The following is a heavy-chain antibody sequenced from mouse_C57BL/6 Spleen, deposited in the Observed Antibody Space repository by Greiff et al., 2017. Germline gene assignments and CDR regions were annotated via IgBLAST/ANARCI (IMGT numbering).Heavy chain of an antibody. V-gene: IGHV1-54*01. CDR3: ARGGGYDAMDY. CDR1: GYAFTNYL. Sequence: QVQLQQSGAELVRPGTSVKVSCKASGYAFTNYLIEWVKQRPGQGLEWIGVINPGSGGTNYNEKFKGKATLTADKSSSTAYMQLSSLTSEDSAVYFCARGGGYDAMDYWGQGTSVTVSS. J-gene: IGHJ4*01. CDR2: INPGSGGT.